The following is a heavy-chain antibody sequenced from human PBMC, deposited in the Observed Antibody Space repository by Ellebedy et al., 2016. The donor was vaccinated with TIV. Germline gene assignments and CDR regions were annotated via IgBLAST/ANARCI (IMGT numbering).Heavy chain of an antibody. CDR1: GYTFTGYY. CDR3: ARCITILCRGGMDV. D-gene: IGHD3-9*01. J-gene: IGHJ6*02. Sequence: ASVKVSCKASGYTFTGYYMHWVRQAPGQGLEWMGWINPNSGGTNYAQKFQGRVTMTRDTSISTAYMELSRLRSDDTAVYYCARCITILCRGGMDVWGQGTTVTVSS. V-gene: IGHV1-2*02. CDR2: INPNSGGT.